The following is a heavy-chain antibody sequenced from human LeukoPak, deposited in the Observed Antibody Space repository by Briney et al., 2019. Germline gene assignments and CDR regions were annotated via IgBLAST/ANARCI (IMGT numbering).Heavy chain of an antibody. CDR3: ARGLFDY. Sequence: GGSLRLSCAASGFTFSSYWTSWVRQAPGKGLGWVANIKQDGSEKYYVDSVKGRFTISRDNAKNSLYLQMNSLRAEDTAVYYCARGLFDYWGQGTLVTVSS. CDR1: GFTFSSYW. J-gene: IGHJ4*02. CDR2: IKQDGSEK. V-gene: IGHV3-7*01.